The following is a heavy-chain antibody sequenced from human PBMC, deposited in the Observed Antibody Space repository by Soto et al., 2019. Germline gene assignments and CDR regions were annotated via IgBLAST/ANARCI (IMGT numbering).Heavy chain of an antibody. CDR1: GFTFRNYW. Sequence: PGGSLRLSCAASGFTFRNYWMHWVRQAPGKGLVWVSRISDYGRVNYADSVEGRFTISRDDAKSELYLQMSSLRLEDTAVYYCARGGVETFDYWGQGALVTVSS. CDR2: ISDYGRV. J-gene: IGHJ4*02. CDR3: ARGGVETFDY. V-gene: IGHV3-74*01. D-gene: IGHD3-3*01.